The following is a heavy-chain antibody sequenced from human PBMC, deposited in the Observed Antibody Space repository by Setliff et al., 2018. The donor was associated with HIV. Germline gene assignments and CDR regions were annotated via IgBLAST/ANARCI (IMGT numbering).Heavy chain of an antibody. V-gene: IGHV1-3*01. CDR1: GYTFTSYA. Sequence: ASVKVSCKASGYTFTSYALHWVRQAPGQRLEWMGWLNAGNGDTKYSQKFQGRVTITADESTSTAYMELSSLRSEDTAGYYCAREVRKGPAMVNYFDNWGQGTLVTVSS. CDR2: LNAGNGDT. CDR3: AREVRKGPAMVNYFDN. D-gene: IGHD5-18*01. J-gene: IGHJ4*01.